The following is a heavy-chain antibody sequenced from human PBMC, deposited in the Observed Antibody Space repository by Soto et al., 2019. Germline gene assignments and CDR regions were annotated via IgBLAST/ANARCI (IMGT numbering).Heavy chain of an antibody. V-gene: IGHV3-30*03. J-gene: IGHJ5*02. CDR2: ISYDGSNK. CDR1: GFTFSSYG. CDR3: AYLPYYYDTPTDLMRPFWFDP. D-gene: IGHD3-22*01. Sequence: PGGSLRLSCAASGFTFSSYGMHWVRQAPGKGLEWVAVISYDGSNKYYADSVKGRFTISRDNSKNTLYLQMNSLRAEDTAVYYCAYLPYYYDTPTDLMRPFWFDPWGQGTLVTVSS.